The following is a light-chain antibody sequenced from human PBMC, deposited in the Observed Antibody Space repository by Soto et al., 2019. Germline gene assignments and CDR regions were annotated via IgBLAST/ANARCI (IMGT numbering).Light chain of an antibody. V-gene: IGLV2-11*01. CDR2: DVN. J-gene: IGLJ2*01. CDR3: CSYTSSSTLVV. CDR1: SSDVGGYNY. Sequence: QSALTQPRSVSGSPGQSVTISCTGTSSDVGGYNYVSWYQQHPGKAPKVMIYDVNKRPSGVPDRFSGSKSGNTASLTISGLQAEDEADYHCCSYTSSSTLVVFGGGTKVTVL.